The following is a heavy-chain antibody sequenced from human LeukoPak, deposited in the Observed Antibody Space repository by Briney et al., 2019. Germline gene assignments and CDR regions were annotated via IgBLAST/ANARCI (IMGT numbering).Heavy chain of an antibody. Sequence: SETLSLTCIVSGGSISSYCWSWIRQPPGKGLEWIGYICYSGSTNYNPSLKSRVTISIDTSKNQFSLKLTSVTASDTAVYYCASPFPTGTDVKTPWGQGTLVTVSS. J-gene: IGHJ5*02. CDR1: GGSISSYC. CDR2: ICYSGST. D-gene: IGHD1-1*01. V-gene: IGHV4-59*08. CDR3: ASPFPTGTDVKTP.